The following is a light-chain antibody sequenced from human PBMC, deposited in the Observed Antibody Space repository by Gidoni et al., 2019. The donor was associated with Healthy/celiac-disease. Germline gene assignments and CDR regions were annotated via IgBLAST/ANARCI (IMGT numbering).Light chain of an antibody. J-gene: IGKJ4*01. CDR3: QQSYSTPRT. CDR1: QSISSD. CDR2: AAS. V-gene: IGKV1-39*01. Sequence: DLQMTQSPSSLSASLGDRGTITCRASQSISSDLNWYQQKPGKAPKLLIYAASSLQSGVPSRFSGSGSGTDFTLTISSLEPEDVATYYCQQSYSTPRTFXGXTKVXIK.